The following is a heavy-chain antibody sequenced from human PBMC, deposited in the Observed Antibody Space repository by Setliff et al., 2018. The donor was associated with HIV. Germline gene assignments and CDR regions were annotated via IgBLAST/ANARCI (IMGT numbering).Heavy chain of an antibody. Sequence: PGGSLRLSCAASGFTFSSYAMSWVRQAPGRGLEWISYISSKRTSIYYADSVKGRFTISRDNSKNTLYLQMNSLRAEDTAVYYCAKDSSGWLGYFDYWGQGTLVTVSS. V-gene: IGHV3-23*01. CDR2: ISSKRTSI. CDR1: GFTFSSYA. J-gene: IGHJ4*02. D-gene: IGHD6-19*01. CDR3: AKDSSGWLGYFDY.